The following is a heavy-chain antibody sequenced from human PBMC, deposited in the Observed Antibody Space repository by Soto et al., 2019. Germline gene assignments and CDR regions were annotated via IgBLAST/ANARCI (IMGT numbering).Heavy chain of an antibody. Sequence: PSETLSLTXAVYGGSFSGYYWSWIRQPPGKGLEWIGEINHSGSTNYNPSLKSRVTISVDTSKNQFSLKLSSVTAADTAVFYCARQSRLNIFGVVSFDPWGRGTLVTVSS. D-gene: IGHD3-3*02. CDR1: GGSFSGYY. CDR2: INHSGST. V-gene: IGHV4-34*01. CDR3: ARQSRLNIFGVVSFDP. J-gene: IGHJ5*02.